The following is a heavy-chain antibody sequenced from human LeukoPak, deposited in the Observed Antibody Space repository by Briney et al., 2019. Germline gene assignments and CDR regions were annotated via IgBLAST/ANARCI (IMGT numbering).Heavy chain of an antibody. Sequence: SETLPLTCAVYGGSFSGYYWSWIRQPPGKGLEWIGEINHSGSTNYNPSLKSRVTISVDTSKNQFSLKLSSVTAADTAVYYCARGAPPTIFGVVNYNWFDPWGQGTLVTVSS. J-gene: IGHJ5*02. D-gene: IGHD3-3*01. CDR1: GGSFSGYY. CDR3: ARGAPPTIFGVVNYNWFDP. V-gene: IGHV4-34*01. CDR2: INHSGST.